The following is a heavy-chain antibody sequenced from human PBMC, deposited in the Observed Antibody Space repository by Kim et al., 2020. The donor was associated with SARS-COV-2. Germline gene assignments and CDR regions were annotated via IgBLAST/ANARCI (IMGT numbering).Heavy chain of an antibody. CDR2: ISYDGSNK. CDR3: ASNAGQWPDAFDI. Sequence: GGSLRLSCAASGFTFSSYGMHWVRQAPGKGLEWVAVISYDGSNKYYADSVKGRFTISRDNSKNTLYLQMNSLRAEDTAVYYCASNAGQWPDAFDIWGQGTMVTVSS. D-gene: IGHD6-19*01. J-gene: IGHJ3*02. V-gene: IGHV3-33*05. CDR1: GFTFSSYG.